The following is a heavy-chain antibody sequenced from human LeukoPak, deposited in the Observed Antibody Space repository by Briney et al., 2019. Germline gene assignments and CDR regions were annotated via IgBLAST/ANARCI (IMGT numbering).Heavy chain of an antibody. CDR3: ARQKYSYGQYYFDS. J-gene: IGHJ4*02. V-gene: IGHV4-34*01. CDR2: INHSGST. Sequence: SETLSLTCAVYGGSFSGYYWSWIRQPPGKGLEWIGEINHSGSTNYNPSLKSRVTISVDTSKNQFSLKLRSVTAADTAVYYCARQKYSYGQYYFDSWGQGTLVTVSS. D-gene: IGHD5-18*01. CDR1: GGSFSGYY.